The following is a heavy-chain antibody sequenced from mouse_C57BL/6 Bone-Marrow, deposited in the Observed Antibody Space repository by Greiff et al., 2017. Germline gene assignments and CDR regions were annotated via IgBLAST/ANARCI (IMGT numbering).Heavy chain of an antibody. D-gene: IGHD1-1*01. CDR1: GFTFSSYA. V-gene: IGHV5-9-1*02. CDR3: TRDYYGSSYPDWYFDV. J-gene: IGHJ1*03. CDR2: ISSGGDYI. Sequence: EVKLVESGEGLVKPGGSLKLSCAASGFTFSSYAMSWVRQTPEKRLEWVAYISSGGDYIYYADTVKGRFTISRDNARNTLYLQMSSLKSEDTAMYYCTRDYYGSSYPDWYFDVWGTGTTVTVSS.